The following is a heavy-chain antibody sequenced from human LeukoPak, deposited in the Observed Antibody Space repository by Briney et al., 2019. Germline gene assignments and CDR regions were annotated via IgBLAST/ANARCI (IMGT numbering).Heavy chain of an antibody. D-gene: IGHD5-18*01. V-gene: IGHV3-30*18. CDR3: AKEGYRYGSVVDY. CDR2: ISYDGTKK. Sequence: GRSLRLSCAASGLTFSSYGMHWVRQAPGKGLEWVAVISYDGTKKDYADSVKGRFTISRDNSKNTLYLQMNSLRAEDTAIYYCAKEGYRYGSVVDYWGRGTLVTVSS. J-gene: IGHJ4*02. CDR1: GLTFSSYG.